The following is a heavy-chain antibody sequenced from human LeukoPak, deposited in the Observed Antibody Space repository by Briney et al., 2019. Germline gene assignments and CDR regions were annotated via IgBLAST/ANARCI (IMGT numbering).Heavy chain of an antibody. Sequence: GGSLRLSCAVSGITVSNYGMSWVRQAPGKGLEWVAGISGSGGSTNYADSVKGRFTISRDNPKNTLYLQMNSLRAEDTAVYFCAKRGVVIRVILVGFHKEAYYFDSWGQGALFTVSS. D-gene: IGHD3-22*01. CDR3: AKRGVVIRVILVGFHKEAYYFDS. CDR1: GITVSNYG. CDR2: ISGSGGST. V-gene: IGHV3-23*01. J-gene: IGHJ4*02.